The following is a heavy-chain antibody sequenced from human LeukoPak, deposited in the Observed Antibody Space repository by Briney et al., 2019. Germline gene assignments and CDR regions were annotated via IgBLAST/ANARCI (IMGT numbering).Heavy chain of an antibody. J-gene: IGHJ3*02. Sequence: GGSLRLSCAASGFTFSSYAMSWVRQAPGKGLEGVSAISGSGGSTYYADSVKGRFTISRDNSKDTLYLQMNSLRAEDTAVYYCAKDLAVTTPFDAFDIWGQGTMVTVSS. V-gene: IGHV3-23*01. CDR1: GFTFSSYA. CDR2: ISGSGGST. D-gene: IGHD4-11*01. CDR3: AKDLAVTTPFDAFDI.